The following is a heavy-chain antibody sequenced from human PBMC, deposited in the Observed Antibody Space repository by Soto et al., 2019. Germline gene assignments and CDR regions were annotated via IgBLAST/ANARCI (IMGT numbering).Heavy chain of an antibody. CDR1: GYTFTSYY. CDR2: INPSGGST. CDR3: ARDSGWFDP. D-gene: IGHD6-25*01. V-gene: IGHV1-46*01. J-gene: IGHJ5*02. Sequence: QVQLVQSGAEVQKPGASVKVSCKASGYTFTSYYMHWVRQAPGQGLEWMGIINPSGGSTSYEQKFQGRVTMTRDTSTSTDFMELSGLGSEDTAVYYCARDSGWFDPWGQGTLVTVSS.